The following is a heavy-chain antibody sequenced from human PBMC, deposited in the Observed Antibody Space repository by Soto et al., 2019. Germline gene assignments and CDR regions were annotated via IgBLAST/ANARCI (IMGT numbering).Heavy chain of an antibody. CDR2: ISAYNGNT. D-gene: IGHD3-3*01. Sequence: ASVKVSCKASGYTFTSYGISWVRQAPGQGLEWMGWISAYNGNTNYAQKLQGRVTMTTDTSTSTAYMELRSLRSDDTAVYYCARGLADYDFWSRYYRGNWFDPWGQGTLVTVSS. CDR1: GYTFTSYG. V-gene: IGHV1-18*01. J-gene: IGHJ5*02. CDR3: ARGLADYDFWSRYYRGNWFDP.